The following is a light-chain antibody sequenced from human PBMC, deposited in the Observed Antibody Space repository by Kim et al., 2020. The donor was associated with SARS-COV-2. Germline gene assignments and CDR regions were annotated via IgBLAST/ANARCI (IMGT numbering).Light chain of an antibody. V-gene: IGKV1-5*03. Sequence: SASSGDRISITCRAGQSIYNWLAWYQQKPGKAPKLLIYKTSTLNTGVPSRFSGSGSATEFTLTISSLQPDDFATYYCQQYYDYWTFGQGTKVDIK. CDR3: QQYYDYWT. J-gene: IGKJ1*01. CDR2: KTS. CDR1: QSIYNW.